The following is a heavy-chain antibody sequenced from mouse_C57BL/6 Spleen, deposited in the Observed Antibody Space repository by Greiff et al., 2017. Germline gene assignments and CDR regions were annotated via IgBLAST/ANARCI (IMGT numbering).Heavy chain of an antibody. Sequence: QVQLKQSGAELVRPGTSVKVSCKASGYAFTNYLIEWVKQRPGQGLEWIGVINPGSGGTNYNEKFKGQETLTADKSSSTAYMQLSSLTSEDSAVXCCARGEYDGSSAFAYWGQGTLVTVSA. D-gene: IGHD1-1*01. J-gene: IGHJ3*01. CDR1: GYAFTNYL. CDR2: INPGSGGT. V-gene: IGHV1-54*01. CDR3: ARGEYDGSSAFAY.